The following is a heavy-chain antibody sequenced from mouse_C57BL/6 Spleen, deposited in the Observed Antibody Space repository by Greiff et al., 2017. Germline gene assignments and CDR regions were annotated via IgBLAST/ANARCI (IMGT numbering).Heavy chain of an antibody. CDR1: GFTLTDYY. J-gene: IGHJ1*03. D-gene: IGHD2-1*01. Sequence: EVQAVESGGGLVQPGGSLSLPCAASGFTLTDYYISWVRQPPGKALEWLGFIRNKANGYTTEYSASVEGRFAISRDKSQSILSLQMSDLRAEDSATYDCARLYGNYVWYFDVWGTGTTVTVSS. V-gene: IGHV7-3*01. CDR3: ARLYGNYVWYFDV. CDR2: IRNKANGYTT.